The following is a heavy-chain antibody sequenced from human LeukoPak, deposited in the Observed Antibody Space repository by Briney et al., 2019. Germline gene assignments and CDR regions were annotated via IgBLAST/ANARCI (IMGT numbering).Heavy chain of an antibody. J-gene: IGHJ3*02. D-gene: IGHD2-2*02. CDR1: GGTFSSYA. CDR2: IIPIFGTA. Sequence: GASVKVSCKASGGTFSSYAISWVRQAPGQGLEWMGGIIPIFGTANYAQKFQGRVTITTDESTSTAYMELSSLRSEDTAVYYCARSHLQRSTSCYNRCSHAFDIWGQGTMVTVSS. V-gene: IGHV1-69*05. CDR3: ARSHLQRSTSCYNRCSHAFDI.